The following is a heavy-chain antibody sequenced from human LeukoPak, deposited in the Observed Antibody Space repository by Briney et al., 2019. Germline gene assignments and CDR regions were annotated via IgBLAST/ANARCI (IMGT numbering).Heavy chain of an antibody. Sequence: SETLSLTCTVSGGSISSSSYYWGWIRQPPGKGLEWIGSIYYSGSTYYNPSLQSRVTISIDTSKNQFSLKLRFVTAADTAVYYCARDRYYGSGSKKYYDSWGQGKLVTVSS. CDR2: IYYSGST. CDR3: ARDRYYGSGSKKYYDS. CDR1: GGSISSSSYY. J-gene: IGHJ4*02. D-gene: IGHD3-10*01. V-gene: IGHV4-39*07.